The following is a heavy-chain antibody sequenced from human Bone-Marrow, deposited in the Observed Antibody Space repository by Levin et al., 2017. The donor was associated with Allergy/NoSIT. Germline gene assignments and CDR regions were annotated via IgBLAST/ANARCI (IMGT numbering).Heavy chain of an antibody. V-gene: IGHV3-53*01. Sequence: GESLKISCAASGFTVSSNYMSWVRQAPGKGLEWVSVIYSGGSTYYADSVKGRFTISRDNSKNTLYLQMNSLRAEDTAVYYCARDRDCSGGSCRDAFDIWGQGTMVTVSS. CDR1: GFTVSSNY. CDR2: IYSGGST. J-gene: IGHJ3*02. D-gene: IGHD2-15*01. CDR3: ARDRDCSGGSCRDAFDI.